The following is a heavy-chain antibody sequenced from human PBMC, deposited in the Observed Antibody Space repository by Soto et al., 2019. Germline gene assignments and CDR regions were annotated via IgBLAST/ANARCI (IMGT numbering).Heavy chain of an antibody. D-gene: IGHD3-16*02. J-gene: IGHJ5*02. Sequence: SETLSLTCAVSGGSISSYYWSWIRQPPGEGLEWIGSIFYSGSTNYSPSLKSRVTISVDTTKNQFSLRLTSVTTADTAVYYCARVEGDYIWGTYRSRWFDPWAQGTLVTVSS. V-gene: IGHV4-59*01. CDR3: ARVEGDYIWGTYRSRWFDP. CDR2: IFYSGST. CDR1: GGSISSYY.